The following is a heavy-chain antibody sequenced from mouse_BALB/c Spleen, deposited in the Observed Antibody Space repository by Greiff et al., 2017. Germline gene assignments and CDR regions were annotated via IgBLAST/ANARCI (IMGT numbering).Heavy chain of an antibody. J-gene: IGHJ2*01. D-gene: IGHD1-1*02. CDR2: IWAGGST. Sequence: QVQLKESGPGLVAPSQSLSITCTVSGFSLTSYGVHWVRQPPGKGLEWLGVIWAGGSTNYNSALMSRLSISKDNSKSQVFLKMNSLQTDDTAMYCCARGGIDYWGQGTTLTVSS. CDR3: ARGGIDY. V-gene: IGHV2-9*02. CDR1: GFSLTSYG.